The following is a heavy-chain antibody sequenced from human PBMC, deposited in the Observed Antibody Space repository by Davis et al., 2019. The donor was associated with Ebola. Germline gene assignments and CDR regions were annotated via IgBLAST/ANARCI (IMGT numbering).Heavy chain of an antibody. CDR2: VYPKSGGT. Sequence: ASVKVSCKASGYTFTDNYIHWVRQAPGQGLEWMGWVYPKSGGTDSAQKFQGRVTMTRDMSITTAYMELNSLTSDDTAVYYCTREGSSGGYHGNYFDYWGQGTLVSVSS. J-gene: IGHJ4*02. D-gene: IGHD1-26*01. V-gene: IGHV1-2*02. CDR1: GYTFTDNY. CDR3: TREGSSGGYHGNYFDY.